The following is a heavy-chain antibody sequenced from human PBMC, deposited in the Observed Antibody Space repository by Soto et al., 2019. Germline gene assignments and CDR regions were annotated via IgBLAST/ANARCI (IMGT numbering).Heavy chain of an antibody. J-gene: IGHJ4*02. CDR3: AREIAADGNYFDY. V-gene: IGHV4-30-2*01. CDR1: GGSISSGGYS. D-gene: IGHD6-13*01. Sequence: TSETLSLTCAVSGGSISSGGYSWSWIRQPPGKGLEWIGYIYHSGSTYYNPSLKSRVTISVDRSKNQFSLKLSSVTAADTAVYYCAREIAADGNYFDYWGKGPMATVSS. CDR2: IYHSGST.